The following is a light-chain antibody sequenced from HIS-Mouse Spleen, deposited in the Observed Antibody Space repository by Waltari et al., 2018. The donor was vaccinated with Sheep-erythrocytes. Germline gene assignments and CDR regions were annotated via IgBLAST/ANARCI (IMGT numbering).Light chain of an antibody. V-gene: IGLV2-11*01. J-gene: IGLJ1*01. CDR3: CSYAGSYNHV. Sequence: QSALTQPRSVSGSPGQSVTISCTGTSSDVGGYNYVSWYQQHPGKAPKLMIYDASKRPSGVPDRFSDSKSGNTASLTISGLQAEDEADYYCCSYAGSYNHVFATGTKVTVL. CDR2: DAS. CDR1: SSDVGGYNY.